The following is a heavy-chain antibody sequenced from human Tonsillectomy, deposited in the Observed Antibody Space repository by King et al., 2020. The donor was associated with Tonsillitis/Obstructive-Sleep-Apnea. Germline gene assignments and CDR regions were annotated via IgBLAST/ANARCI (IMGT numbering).Heavy chain of an antibody. CDR2: VFSNDEK. D-gene: IGHD3-22*01. V-gene: IGHV2-26*01. Sequence: QLTLKESGPVLVKPTETLTLTCTVSGFSLSNARMGVSWIRQPPGKALEWLAHVFSNDEKSYSTSQKSRLTISKDTSKSQVVLTMTNMDPVDTATYYCARTGYHDSSGYYVFAFDIWGQGTMVTVSS. J-gene: IGHJ3*02. CDR3: ARTGYHDSSGYYVFAFDI. CDR1: GFSLSNARMG.